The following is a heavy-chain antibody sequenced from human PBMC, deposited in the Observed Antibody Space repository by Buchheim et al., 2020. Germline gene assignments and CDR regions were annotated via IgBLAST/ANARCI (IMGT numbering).Heavy chain of an antibody. J-gene: IGHJ4*02. CDR3: AKPYYYDSRGDY. D-gene: IGHD3-22*01. CDR1: GFTFSSYG. CDR2: ISYDGSNK. Sequence: QVQLVESGGGVVQPGRSLRLSCAASGFTFSSYGMHWVRQAPGKGLEWVAVISYDGSNKYYADSVKGRFTISRDNSKNTLYLQMNSLRAEDTAVYYCAKPYYYDSRGDYWGQGTL. V-gene: IGHV3-30*18.